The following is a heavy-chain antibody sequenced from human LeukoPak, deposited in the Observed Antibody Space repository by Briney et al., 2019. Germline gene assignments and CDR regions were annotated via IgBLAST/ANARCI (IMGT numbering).Heavy chain of an antibody. J-gene: IGHJ4*02. CDR1: GFTFDDYA. CDR2: ISWDGGST. Sequence: HPGGSLRLSCAASGFTFDDYAMHWVRQAPGKGLEWVSLISWDGGSTYYADSVKGRFTISRDNSKNSLYLQMNSLRAEDTALYYCAKDLGYCSGGSCYGPLDYWGQGTLVTVSS. V-gene: IGHV3-43D*03. CDR3: AKDLGYCSGGSCYGPLDY. D-gene: IGHD2-15*01.